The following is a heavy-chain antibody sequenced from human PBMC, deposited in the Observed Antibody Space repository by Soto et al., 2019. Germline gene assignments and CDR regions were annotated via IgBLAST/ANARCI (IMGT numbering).Heavy chain of an antibody. J-gene: IGHJ6*03. V-gene: IGHV3-9*01. Sequence: GGSLRLSCAASGFTFDDYAMHWVRQAPGKGLEWVSGISWNSGSIGYADSVKGRFTISRDNAKNSLYLQMNSLRAEDTALYYCAKDIGEEDYYYMDVWGKGTTVTVSS. CDR3: AKDIGEEDYYYMDV. CDR2: ISWNSGSI. CDR1: GFTFDDYA. D-gene: IGHD3-10*01.